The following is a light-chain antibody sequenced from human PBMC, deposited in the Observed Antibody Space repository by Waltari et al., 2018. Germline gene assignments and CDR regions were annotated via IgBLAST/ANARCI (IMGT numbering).Light chain of an antibody. CDR1: RSDVGGSNY. CDR2: DVH. Sequence: QSALTQPASVSGSPGQSITIPCTGTRSDVGGSNYVSWYQQHPGKAPNLMIYDVHIRPSGVSDRFSGSKSGNTASLTISGLQSEDEADYYCTSYTRSSTYVFGTGTKVTVL. V-gene: IGLV2-14*03. J-gene: IGLJ1*01. CDR3: TSYTRSSTYV.